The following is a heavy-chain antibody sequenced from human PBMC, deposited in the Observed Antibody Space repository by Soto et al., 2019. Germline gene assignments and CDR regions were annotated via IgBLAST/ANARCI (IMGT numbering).Heavy chain of an antibody. Sequence: GGSLRLSCAASGFTFSSYSMNWVRQAPGKGLEWVSSISSSSSYIYYADSVKGRFTISRDNAKNSLYLQMNSPRAEDTAVYYCARDRRRGSYGAFDIWGQGTMVT. CDR3: ARDRRRGSYGAFDI. V-gene: IGHV3-21*01. CDR1: GFTFSSYS. D-gene: IGHD1-26*01. J-gene: IGHJ3*02. CDR2: ISSSSSYI.